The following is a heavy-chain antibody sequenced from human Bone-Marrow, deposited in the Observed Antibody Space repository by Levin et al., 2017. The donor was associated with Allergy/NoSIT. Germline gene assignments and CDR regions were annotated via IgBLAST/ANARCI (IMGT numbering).Heavy chain of an antibody. V-gene: IGHV1-46*01. J-gene: IGHJ5*02. CDR3: ARERAGDSWFDP. Sequence: ASVKVSCEASGYSFTDYYMHWVRQAPGQGLEWMGVINLSDGTRNYAPEFKGRVSMTRDTSTSTVHMELISLKSEDTAVFYCARERAGDSWFDPWGQGTLVTVSS. CDR1: GYSFTDYY. CDR2: INLSDGTR. D-gene: IGHD4-17*01.